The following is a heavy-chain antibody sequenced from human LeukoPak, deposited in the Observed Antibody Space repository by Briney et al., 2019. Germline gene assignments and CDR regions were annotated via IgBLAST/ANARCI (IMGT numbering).Heavy chain of an antibody. CDR2: IYYSGST. Sequence: SETLSLTCTVSGGSISSSSYYWGWIRQPPGKGLEWIGSIYYSGSTYYNPSLKSRVSISVDTSKNQFSLKLSSVTAADTAVYYCARHEINGVVVAPHHAFDIWGQGTMVTVSS. J-gene: IGHJ3*02. CDR1: GGSISSSSYY. CDR3: ARHEINGVVVAPHHAFDI. V-gene: IGHV4-39*01. D-gene: IGHD2-15*01.